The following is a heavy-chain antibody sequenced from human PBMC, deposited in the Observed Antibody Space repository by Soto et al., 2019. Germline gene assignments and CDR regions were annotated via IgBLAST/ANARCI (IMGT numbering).Heavy chain of an antibody. CDR2: ISTQSGTT. CDR3: ARGGYKDS. D-gene: IGHD5-12*01. Sequence: QVQLVQSGVEVKKPGASMKISCRTSGYTFTNYAINWVRQAPGQGLEWVTWISTQSGTTKYGQRLPGRVTVTTDTSTSTAYMELRNLRSDDTALYYCARGGYKDSWGQGTLVTVSS. V-gene: IGHV1-18*01. J-gene: IGHJ4*02. CDR1: GYTFTNYA.